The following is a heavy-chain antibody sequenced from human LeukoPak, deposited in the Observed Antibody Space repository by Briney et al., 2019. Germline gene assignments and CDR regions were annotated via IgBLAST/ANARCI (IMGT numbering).Heavy chain of an antibody. CDR3: ARQRGYCSSGSCYFDY. D-gene: IGHD2-15*01. Sequence: PGGSLRLSCAAPGFTFRSSAMSWVREAPGKGLEWGSASNPSGDDTYYAESVRGRFTISRDNSKNTVYLQMNSLRAVDTAAYYCARQRGYCSSGSCYFDYWGQGTLVTVSS. CDR1: GFTFRSSA. J-gene: IGHJ4*02. CDR2: SNPSGDDT. V-gene: IGHV3-23*01.